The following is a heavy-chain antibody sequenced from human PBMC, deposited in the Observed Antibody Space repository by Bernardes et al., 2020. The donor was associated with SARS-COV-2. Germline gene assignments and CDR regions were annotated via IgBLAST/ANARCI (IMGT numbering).Heavy chain of an antibody. Sequence: GGSLRLSCAASGFTFDDYAMHWVRQAPGKGLEWVSGISWNSGSIGYADSVKGRFTISRDNAKNSLYLQMNSLRAEDTALYYCAKIASMDDSSSWYFDLWGRGTLVTVSS. D-gene: IGHD6-13*01. CDR3: AKIASMDDSSSWYFDL. V-gene: IGHV3-9*01. CDR1: GFTFDDYA. J-gene: IGHJ2*01. CDR2: ISWNSGSI.